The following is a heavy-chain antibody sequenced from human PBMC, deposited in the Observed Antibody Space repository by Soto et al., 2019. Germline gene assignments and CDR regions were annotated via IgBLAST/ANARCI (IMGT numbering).Heavy chain of an antibody. V-gene: IGHV1-3*01. CDR2: INAGNGNT. CDR1: GYTFTSYA. CDR3: ARDLLVAAGYYYYYGMDV. D-gene: IGHD6-13*01. J-gene: IGHJ6*02. Sequence: ASVKVPCKASGYTFTSYAMHWVRQAPGQRLEWMGWINAGNGNTKYSQKFQGRVTITRDTSASTAYMELSSLRSEDTAVYYCARDLLVAAGYYYYYGMDVWGQGTTVTVSS.